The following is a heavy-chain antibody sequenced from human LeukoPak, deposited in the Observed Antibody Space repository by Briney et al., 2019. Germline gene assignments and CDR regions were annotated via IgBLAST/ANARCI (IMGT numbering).Heavy chain of an antibody. V-gene: IGHV4-59*01. D-gene: IGHD3-22*01. Sequence: PSETLSLSCTVHFDIFTDSHWNWVRQAPGKELEWMAHINKSGATNYKASLKSRLTISADTSKNQFSMNLNSVTAADTAVYYCTRAERFTYYYDSSGYNYWGQGTLVTVSS. CDR3: TRAERFTYYYDSSGYNY. CDR1: FDIFTDSH. CDR2: INKSGAT. J-gene: IGHJ4*02.